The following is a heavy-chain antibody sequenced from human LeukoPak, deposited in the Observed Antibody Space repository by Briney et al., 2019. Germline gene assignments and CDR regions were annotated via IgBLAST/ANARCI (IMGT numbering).Heavy chain of an antibody. CDR3: AKDHAGTGRAFEY. CDR1: GFTFTTCG. Sequence: PGGSLGLSCATSGFTFTTCGVHWVRQAPGKGLEWVALMSSDGVKTYYADSVKGRFTISRDRYKDTLYLQMSRLRADDTAVYYCAKDHAGTGRAFEYWGQGTLVTVSS. CDR2: MSSDGVKT. V-gene: IGHV3-30*04. J-gene: IGHJ4*02. D-gene: IGHD1-1*01.